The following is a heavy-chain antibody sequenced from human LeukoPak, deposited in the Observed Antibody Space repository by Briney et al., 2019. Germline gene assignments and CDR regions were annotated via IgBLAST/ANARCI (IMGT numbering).Heavy chain of an antibody. CDR3: ARPRGFPIFGVVRNAFDI. Sequence: SVKVSCKASGGTFSSYAISWVRQAPGQGLEWMGGIIPIFGTANYAQKFQGRVTITADESTSTAYMELSSLRSEDTAVYYCARPRGFPIFGVVRNAFDIWGQGTMVTVSS. CDR1: GGTFSSYA. D-gene: IGHD3-3*01. V-gene: IGHV1-69*13. CDR2: IIPIFGTA. J-gene: IGHJ3*02.